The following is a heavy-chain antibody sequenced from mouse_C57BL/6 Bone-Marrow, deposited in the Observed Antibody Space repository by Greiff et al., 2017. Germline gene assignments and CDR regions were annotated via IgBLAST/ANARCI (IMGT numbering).Heavy chain of an antibody. CDR2: ISSGGSYN. Sequence: EVQLVESGGDLVKPGGSLKLSCAASGFTFSSYGMSWVRQTPEKRLEWVATISSGGSYNYYPDSVKGRYTISSDNANNTLYLQMSRLKSEDTAIYYCATTIDYFDYWGQGTTLTVSS. D-gene: IGHD2-12*01. CDR3: ATTIDYFDY. V-gene: IGHV5-6*01. J-gene: IGHJ2*01. CDR1: GFTFSSYG.